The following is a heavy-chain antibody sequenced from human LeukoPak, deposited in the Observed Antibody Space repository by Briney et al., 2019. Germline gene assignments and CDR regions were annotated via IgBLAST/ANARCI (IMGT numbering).Heavy chain of an antibody. CDR1: GFTFSSYG. Sequence: GGSLRLSCAASGFTFSSYGMHWVRQAPGKGLEWVAFIRYDGSNKYYADSVKGRFTISRDNSKNTLYLQMNSLRAEDTAVYYCAKGYSYGPGYFDYWGQGTLVTVSS. V-gene: IGHV3-30*02. CDR2: IRYDGSNK. CDR3: AKGYSYGPGYFDY. D-gene: IGHD5-18*01. J-gene: IGHJ4*02.